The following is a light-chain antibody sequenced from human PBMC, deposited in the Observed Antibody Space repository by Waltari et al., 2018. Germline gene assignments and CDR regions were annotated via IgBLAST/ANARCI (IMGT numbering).Light chain of an antibody. CDR3: NSYTGSSSWV. V-gene: IGLV2-14*01. CDR2: DVS. CDR1: SSDIGFYNY. J-gene: IGLJ3*02. Sequence: QSALTQPASVSGSPGQSLTISFYGTSSDIGFYNYVSWYQQHPGKAPKLIIYDVSQRPSGVSDRFSGSKSGNTASLTISGLQAEDEADYYCNSYTGSSSWVFGGGTKVTVL.